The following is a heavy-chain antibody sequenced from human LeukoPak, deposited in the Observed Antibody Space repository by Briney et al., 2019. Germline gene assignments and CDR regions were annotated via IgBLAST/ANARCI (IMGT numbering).Heavy chain of an antibody. D-gene: IGHD3-3*01. CDR1: GGSISSGGYS. CDR3: GGFWSGKTYYFDY. Sequence: SQTLSLTCAVSGGSISSGGYSWSSIRQPPGKGLEWIGYIYHSGSTYYNPSLKSRVTISVDRSKNQFSLKLSSVTAADTAVYYCGGFWSGKTYYFDYWGQGTLVTVSS. CDR2: IYHSGST. V-gene: IGHV4-30-2*01. J-gene: IGHJ4*02.